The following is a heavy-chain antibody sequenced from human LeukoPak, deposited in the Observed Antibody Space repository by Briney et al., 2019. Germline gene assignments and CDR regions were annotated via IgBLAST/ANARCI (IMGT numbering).Heavy chain of an antibody. J-gene: IGHJ3*02. CDR1: GGSISSSSYY. CDR3: ARDRRGSGSWGDAFDI. D-gene: IGHD3-10*01. Sequence: SETLSLTCTVSGGSISSSSYYWGWIRQPPGKGLEWIGSIHYSGSTYYNPSLKSRVTISVDTSKNQFSLKLSSVTAADTAVYYCARDRRGSGSWGDAFDIWGQGTMVTVSS. V-gene: IGHV4-39*07. CDR2: IHYSGST.